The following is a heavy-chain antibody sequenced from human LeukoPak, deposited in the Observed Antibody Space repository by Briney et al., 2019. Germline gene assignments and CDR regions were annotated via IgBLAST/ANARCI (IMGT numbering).Heavy chain of an antibody. V-gene: IGHV4-38-2*02. Sequence: PSETLSLTCTVSGDSVTNDFFWGWVRQPPGKELEWIGSFCLGRDTYYRPSLKSRVTISVDTSKSQFSLNLNSVTAADTAVYYCARWASISRQPGGFFDHGGQGTLVTVSS. J-gene: IGHJ4*02. CDR2: FCLGRDT. CDR1: GDSVTNDFF. D-gene: IGHD3-16*01. CDR3: ARWASISRQPGGFFDH.